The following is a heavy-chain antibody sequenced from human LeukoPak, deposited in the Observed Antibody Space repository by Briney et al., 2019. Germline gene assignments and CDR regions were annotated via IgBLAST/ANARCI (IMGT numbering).Heavy chain of an antibody. CDR1: GFTFSDYY. D-gene: IGHD6-6*01. CDR2: ITSSGSTI. J-gene: IGHJ3*02. Sequence: GGSLRLSCATSGFTFSDYYMSWIRQAPGKGLEWVSYITSSGSTIYYADSVKGRFTISRDNAKTSLYLQMNSLRAEDTAVYYCARDLGPHSSSPNSGAFDIWGQGTMVTVSS. V-gene: IGHV3-11*04. CDR3: ARDLGPHSSSPNSGAFDI.